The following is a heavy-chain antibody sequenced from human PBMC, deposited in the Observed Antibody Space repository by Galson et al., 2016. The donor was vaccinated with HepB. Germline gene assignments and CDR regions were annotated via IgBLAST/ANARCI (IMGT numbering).Heavy chain of an antibody. CDR3: AREPWSRLEDNSGWSGGADC. Sequence: SLRLSCAASGFTFSSYDMHWVRQAPGKGLEWVADINQDGGNKYYVDSVKGRFTISRDNAKNSLYLQMNSLRAEDTAVYFCAREPWSRLEDNSGWSGGADCWGQGTLVTVSS. J-gene: IGHJ4*02. V-gene: IGHV3-7*01. CDR1: GFTFSSYD. CDR2: INQDGGNK. D-gene: IGHD6-19*01.